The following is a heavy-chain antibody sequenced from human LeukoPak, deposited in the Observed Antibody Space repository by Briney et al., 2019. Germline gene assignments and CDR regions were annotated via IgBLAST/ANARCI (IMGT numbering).Heavy chain of an antibody. Sequence: GGSLRLSCEVSGYIFSNFAVNWVRQAPGKGLEWVAAISKDGSYKHFSASMKGRFTVSRGNSKNTAYLQMTSQRSEDTAMYYCTKDDGPSSLTPYSVGLFDFWGPGTLVTVSS. V-gene: IGHV3-30*04. CDR1: GYIFSNFA. J-gene: IGHJ4*02. D-gene: IGHD2-15*01. CDR3: TKDDGPSSLTPYSVGLFDF. CDR2: ISKDGSYK.